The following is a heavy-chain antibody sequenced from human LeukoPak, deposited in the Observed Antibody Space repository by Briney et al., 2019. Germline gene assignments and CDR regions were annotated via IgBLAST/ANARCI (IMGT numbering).Heavy chain of an antibody. CDR1: GYRYTSHW. J-gene: IGHJ5*02. CDR3: ARLKVERFDL. CDR2: IDPSDSYT. Sequence: GESLKIPRKGSGYRYTSHWITFERQMPGKGLEWMGRIDPSDSYTNYSPSFQGHVTISADRSISTAYLQWSSLKASDTVMYYCARLKVERFDLSGQGPLVTVSS. V-gene: IGHV5-10-1*01. D-gene: IGHD1-1*01.